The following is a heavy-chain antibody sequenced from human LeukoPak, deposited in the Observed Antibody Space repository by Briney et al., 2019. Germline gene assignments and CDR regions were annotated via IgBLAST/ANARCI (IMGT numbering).Heavy chain of an antibody. CDR3: ARDSPVFDY. Sequence: GRSLRLSCAASGFTFSTYAMHWVRQAPGKGLEWVAVISYDGSNKYYADSVKGRFTNSRDNSKNTLYLQMNSLRSEDTAVYYCARDSPVFDYWGQGTLVTVSS. V-gene: IGHV3-30*04. CDR1: GFTFSTYA. CDR2: ISYDGSNK. J-gene: IGHJ4*02.